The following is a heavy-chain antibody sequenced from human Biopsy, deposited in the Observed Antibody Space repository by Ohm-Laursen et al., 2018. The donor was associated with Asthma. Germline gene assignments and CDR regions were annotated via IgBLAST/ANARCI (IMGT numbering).Heavy chain of an antibody. D-gene: IGHD3/OR15-3a*01. J-gene: IGHJ4*02. V-gene: IGHV7-4-1*02. CDR3: ARVQRDFSTGYFTFDN. Sequence: VSVKVSCKASGYNFIRHSLSWVRQAPGQGPEWMGWIHTNTGNPTYAHGFTGRYVFSLDTSVSTAYLQISRLKSEDTAVYYCARVQRDFSTGYFTFDNWGQGTLVTVSS. CDR1: GYNFIRHS. CDR2: IHTNTGNP.